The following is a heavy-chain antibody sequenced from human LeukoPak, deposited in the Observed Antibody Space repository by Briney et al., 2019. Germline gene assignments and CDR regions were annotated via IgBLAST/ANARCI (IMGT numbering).Heavy chain of an antibody. CDR1: GYSISSGYY. V-gene: IGHV4-38-2*02. D-gene: IGHD4-17*01. CDR2: IYHSGST. CDR3: ARWGGANYGDYCVAFDI. J-gene: IGHJ3*02. Sequence: PSETLSLTCTVSGYSISSGYYWGWIRQPPGKGLEWIGSIYHSGSTYYSPSLKSRVTISVDTSKNQFSLKLSSVTAADTAVYYCARWGGANYGDYCVAFDIWGQGTMVTVSS.